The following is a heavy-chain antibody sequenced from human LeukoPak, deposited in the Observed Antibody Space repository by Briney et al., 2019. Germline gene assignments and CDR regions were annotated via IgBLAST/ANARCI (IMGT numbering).Heavy chain of an antibody. D-gene: IGHD6-13*01. V-gene: IGHV4-39*07. CDR2: IYYSGST. CDR3: ARLTSSWYQDWYFDL. CDR1: GGSISSSSYY. Sequence: SETLSLTCTVSGGSISSSSYYWGWIRQPPGKGLEWIGSIYYSGSTYYNPSLKSRVTISVDTSKNQFSLKLSSVTAADTAVYYCARLTSSWYQDWYFDLWGRGTLVTVSS. J-gene: IGHJ2*01.